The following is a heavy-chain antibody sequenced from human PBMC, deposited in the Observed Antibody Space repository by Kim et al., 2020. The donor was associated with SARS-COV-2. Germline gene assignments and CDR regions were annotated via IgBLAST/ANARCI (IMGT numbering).Heavy chain of an antibody. J-gene: IGHJ3*02. CDR1: GFTFSSYW. V-gene: IGHV3-7*01. CDR3: ARDGDLYSSGKDAFDI. D-gene: IGHD6-19*01. CDR2: IKQAGNQK. Sequence: GGSLRLSCAASGFTFSSYWMTWVRQAPGKGLEWVANIKQAGNQKYYVDSVKGQFTISRDNAKNSLYLQMNSLRAEDTAVYYCARDGDLYSSGKDAFDIWGQGTMVTVSS.